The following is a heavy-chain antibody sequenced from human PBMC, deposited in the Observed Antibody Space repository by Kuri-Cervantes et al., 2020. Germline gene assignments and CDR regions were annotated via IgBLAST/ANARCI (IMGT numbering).Heavy chain of an antibody. D-gene: IGHD3-22*01. CDR2: ISYDGSNK. J-gene: IGHJ1*01. CDR3: ARDRDPIVVVIGYFQH. CDR1: GFTFSSYA. V-gene: IGHV3-30*07. Sequence: GESLKISCAASGFTFSSYAMHWVRQAPGKGLEWVAVISYDGSNKYYADSVKGRFAISRVNSKSTLYLQMNSLRAEDTAVYYCARDRDPIVVVIGYFQHWGQGTLVTVSS.